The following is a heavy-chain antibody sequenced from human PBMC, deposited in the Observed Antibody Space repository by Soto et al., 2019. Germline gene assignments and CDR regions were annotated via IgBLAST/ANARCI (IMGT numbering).Heavy chain of an antibody. CDR2: IYHSGST. CDR1: GGSISSGGYS. D-gene: IGHD4-17*01. J-gene: IGHJ4*02. Sequence: SETLSLTCAVSGGSISSGGYSWSWIRQPPGKGLEWIGYIYHSGSTYYNPSLKSRVTISVDRSKNQFSLKLSSVTAADTAVYYCASYGGNSPFDYWGQGTLVTVSS. V-gene: IGHV4-30-2*01. CDR3: ASYGGNSPFDY.